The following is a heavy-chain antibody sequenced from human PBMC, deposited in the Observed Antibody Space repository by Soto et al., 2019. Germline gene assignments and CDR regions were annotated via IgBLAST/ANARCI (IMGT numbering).Heavy chain of an antibody. V-gene: IGHV4-30-4*01. CDR1: GGSISSGDYY. Sequence: QVQLQESGPGLVKPSQTLSLTCTVSGGSISSGDYYWSWIRQPPGKGLEWIGYIYYSGSTYYNPFVKSRGTISVDTSKNQCYLTLSSVTAADTAVYYCARARGARYFDYWGQGTLVTVSS. D-gene: IGHD2-15*01. CDR2: IYYSGST. J-gene: IGHJ4*02. CDR3: ARARGARYFDY.